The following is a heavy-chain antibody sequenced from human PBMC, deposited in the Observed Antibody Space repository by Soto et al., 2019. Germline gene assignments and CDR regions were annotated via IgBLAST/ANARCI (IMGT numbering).Heavy chain of an antibody. Sequence: GESLKISCAASGFTFSSYSMNWVRQAPGKGLEWVSSISSSSSYIYYADSVKGRFTISRDNAKNSLYLQMNSLRAEDTAVYYCARCESLWSGYSHEDYYYYYMDVWGKGTTVTVSS. V-gene: IGHV3-21*01. J-gene: IGHJ6*03. CDR2: ISSSSSYI. CDR3: ARCESLWSGYSHEDYYYYYMDV. CDR1: GFTFSSYS. D-gene: IGHD3-3*01.